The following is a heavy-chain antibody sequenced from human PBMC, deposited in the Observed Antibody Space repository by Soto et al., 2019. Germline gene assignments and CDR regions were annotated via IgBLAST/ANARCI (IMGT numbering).Heavy chain of an antibody. Sequence: EVQLLESGGGLVQPGGSLRLSCAASGFTFSSYAMSWVRQAPGKGLEWVSAISGSGGSTYYADSVKGRFTISRDNSKNTLYLQMNSLRAEDTAVYYCAKDEGYCSGGSCYMDYYYYYMDVWGKGTTVTVS. CDR2: ISGSGGST. D-gene: IGHD2-15*01. CDR3: AKDEGYCSGGSCYMDYYYYYMDV. V-gene: IGHV3-23*01. CDR1: GFTFSSYA. J-gene: IGHJ6*03.